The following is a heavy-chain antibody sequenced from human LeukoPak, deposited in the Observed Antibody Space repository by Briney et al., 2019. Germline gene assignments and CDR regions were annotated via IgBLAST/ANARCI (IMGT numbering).Heavy chain of an antibody. CDR3: ASTTSGSYYSYYYYYMDV. CDR1: GFTFSSYG. CDR2: IRYDGSNK. V-gene: IGHV3-30*02. J-gene: IGHJ6*03. Sequence: GGSLRLSCAACGFTFSSYGMHWVRQAPGKGLEWVAFIRYDGSNKYYADSVKGRFTISRDNSKNTLYLQMNSLRAEDTAVYYCASTTSGSYYSYYYYYMDVWAKGPRSPSP. D-gene: IGHD1-26*01.